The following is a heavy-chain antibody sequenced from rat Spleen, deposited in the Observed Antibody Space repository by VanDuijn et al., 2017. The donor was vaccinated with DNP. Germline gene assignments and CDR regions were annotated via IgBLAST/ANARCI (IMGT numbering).Heavy chain of an antibody. J-gene: IGHJ3*01. V-gene: IGHV1-43*01. CDR3: ARSWVGVRGIWFAF. CDR2: IYTGSGGT. Sequence: QVQLRQSGAEPAKPGSSVMISCRASGYTFTTYYIGWIKQTTGQGLEYIGYIYTGSGGTNYNEKFRGKATLTVDKSSSTAFMQLSSLTPDDSAVYYCARSWVGVRGIWFAFWGQGTLVTVSS. CDR1: GYTFTTYY. D-gene: IGHD4-3*01.